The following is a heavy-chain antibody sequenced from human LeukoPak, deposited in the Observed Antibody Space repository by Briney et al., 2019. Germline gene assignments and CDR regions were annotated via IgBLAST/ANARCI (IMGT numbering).Heavy chain of an antibody. V-gene: IGHV3-23*01. Sequence: TGRSLRLSCEASGFSFGNYAMSWVRQAPGKGLQWVSQISGTGGATWYAGFARDRFTISRDNSKKTLYLQMSGLRVEDTAMYYCVKDPRDTYGTNWFVSWGQGTLLIVSS. CDR1: GFSFGNYA. J-gene: IGHJ5*01. CDR3: VKDPRDTYGTNWFVS. CDR2: ISGTGGAT. D-gene: IGHD2-21*01.